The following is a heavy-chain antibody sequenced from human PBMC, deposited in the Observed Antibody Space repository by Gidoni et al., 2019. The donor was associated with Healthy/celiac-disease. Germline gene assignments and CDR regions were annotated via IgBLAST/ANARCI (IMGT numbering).Heavy chain of an antibody. V-gene: IGHV3-23*01. J-gene: IGHJ5*02. CDR2: SSGSGGST. CDR3: ANPAAAGRGGWFDP. Sequence: EVQLLESGGGLVPPGGSLRLSCSASGFRFRSYAMSWVRQAPGKGMEWVSASSGSGGSTYYADSVKGRFTISRDNSKNTLYLQMNSLRAEDTAVYYCANPAAAGRGGWFDPWGQGTLVTVSS. D-gene: IGHD6-13*01. CDR1: GFRFRSYA.